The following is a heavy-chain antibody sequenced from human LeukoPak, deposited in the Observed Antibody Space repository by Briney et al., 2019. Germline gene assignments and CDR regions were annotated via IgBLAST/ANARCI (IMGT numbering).Heavy chain of an antibody. V-gene: IGHV4-4*02. CDR2: INESDDT. D-gene: IGHD3-10*01. Sequence: SGTLSLTCAVSGDSVTGNHWWSWVRQSPGKGLEWLGEINESDDTFYNPSVKSRVTILLDKSRNQFSLTLTSVTAADTARYHCARVNRGGLLDIWGQGTMVSVSS. CDR3: ARVNRGGLLDI. CDR1: GDSVTGNHW. J-gene: IGHJ3*02.